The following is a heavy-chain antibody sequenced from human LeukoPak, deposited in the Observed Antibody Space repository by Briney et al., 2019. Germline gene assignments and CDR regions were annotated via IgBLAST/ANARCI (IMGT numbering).Heavy chain of an antibody. Sequence: ASVKVSCKASGYSFTSYYMHWVRQAPGQGFEWMGIINPSGGSTTYAQKFQGRVTMTRNTSISTAYMELSSLRSEDTAVYYCATLVPTFDYWGQGTLVTVSS. J-gene: IGHJ4*02. CDR2: INPSGGST. V-gene: IGHV1-46*01. CDR3: ATLVPTFDY. D-gene: IGHD6-13*01. CDR1: GYSFTSYY.